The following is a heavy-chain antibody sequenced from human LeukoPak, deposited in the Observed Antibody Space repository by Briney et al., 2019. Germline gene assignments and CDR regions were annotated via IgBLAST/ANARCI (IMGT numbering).Heavy chain of an antibody. CDR3: ARHCRAVLVVPVARGDYFDY. Sequence: SETLSLTCSVSGGSISSSSYHWGWIRQTPGGGLQWIISMSYIEAAYYNPSLQSRVTISVDTSKNQFSLKLYSVTAADTAVYYCARHCRAVLVVPVARGDYFDYLGQGTLVTVSS. V-gene: IGHV4-39*01. CDR2: MSYIEAA. D-gene: IGHD2-2*01. J-gene: IGHJ4*02. CDR1: GGSISSSSYH.